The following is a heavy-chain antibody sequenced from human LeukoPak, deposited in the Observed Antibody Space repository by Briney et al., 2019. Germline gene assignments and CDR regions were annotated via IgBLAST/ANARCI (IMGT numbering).Heavy chain of an antibody. D-gene: IGHD3-16*01. Sequence: GASVKVSCKSSGYTFTDYYIHWVRQAPGQGLEWMASINPHGGVTNSAQEFQGRVTVTRDASISTAYLELSGLRSDDTAVYYCARERTPIALKIMIIFDPWGQGTLITVSS. CDR3: ARERTPIALKIMIIFDP. CDR1: GYTFTDYY. V-gene: IGHV1-2*02. CDR2: INPHGGVT. J-gene: IGHJ5*02.